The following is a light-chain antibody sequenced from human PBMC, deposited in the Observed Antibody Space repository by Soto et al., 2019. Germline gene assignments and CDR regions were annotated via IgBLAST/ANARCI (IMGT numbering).Light chain of an antibody. Sequence: EIVMTQSPPNLSVSPGERDTLSCSASQSLSSNLVWYQQKPGQAPRLRIYGASTRATGIPARFSGSGSGTEFTLTISSLQSEDFAVYYCQQYNNWPPWTFGQGTKVDIK. CDR2: GAS. V-gene: IGKV3-15*01. J-gene: IGKJ1*01. CDR1: QSLSSN. CDR3: QQYNNWPPWT.